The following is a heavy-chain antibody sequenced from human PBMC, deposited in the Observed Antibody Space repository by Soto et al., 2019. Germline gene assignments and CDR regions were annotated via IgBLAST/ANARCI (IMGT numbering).Heavy chain of an antibody. J-gene: IGHJ4*02. CDR3: ARTYDSNGYANEFDS. CDR2: IYDSGIT. Sequence: SGTLSLTCNVSGRSINSYYWSWVRQPPGKGLEWIGYIYDSGITSYNPSLKSRVTMSADTSKNQFSLKLTSVTGADTAVYYCARTYDSNGYANEFDSWGQGILVTVSS. D-gene: IGHD3-22*01. V-gene: IGHV4-59*01. CDR1: GRSINSYY.